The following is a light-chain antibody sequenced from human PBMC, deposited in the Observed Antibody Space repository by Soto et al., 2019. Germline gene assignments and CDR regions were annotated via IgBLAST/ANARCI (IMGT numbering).Light chain of an antibody. J-gene: IGLJ2*01. CDR1: SSNIGAGYD. CDR3: QSYDTSLSGSV. CDR2: GNS. V-gene: IGLV1-40*01. Sequence: QSVLTQPPSVSGAPGQRVTISCTGSSSNIGAGYDVHWYQQLPGTAPKVFIYGNSNRPSGVPDRFSGSKSGTSASLAITGVQGEDDDDYYCQSYDTSLSGSVFGGGTKLTVL.